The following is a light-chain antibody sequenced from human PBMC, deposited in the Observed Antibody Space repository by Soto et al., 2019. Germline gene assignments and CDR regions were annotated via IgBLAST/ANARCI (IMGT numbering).Light chain of an antibody. CDR2: GAS. CDR3: QQHSSSPPAYT. V-gene: IGKV3-20*01. CDR1: QSVTSSS. Sequence: EIVLTQSPGTLSLSPGERATLSCRASQSVTSSSLAWYQQKPGQAPRLLIYGASSRASGSPDRFSGSGAGTDFTITSRSLDPEDFAVYFGQQHSSSPPAYTFGQGTKLEIQ. J-gene: IGKJ2*01.